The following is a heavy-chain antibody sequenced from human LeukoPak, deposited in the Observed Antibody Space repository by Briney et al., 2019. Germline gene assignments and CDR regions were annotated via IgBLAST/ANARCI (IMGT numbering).Heavy chain of an antibody. CDR1: GFTVSSNY. CDR3: AELGITMIGGV. CDR2: IYSGGET. V-gene: IGHV3-53*01. J-gene: IGHJ6*04. D-gene: IGHD3-10*02. Sequence: GGSLRLSCAASGFTVSSNYMSWVRQAPGQGLEWVSIIYSGGETYYADSVKGRFTISRDNAKNSLYLQMNSLRAEDTAVYYCAELGITMIGGVWGKGTTVTISS.